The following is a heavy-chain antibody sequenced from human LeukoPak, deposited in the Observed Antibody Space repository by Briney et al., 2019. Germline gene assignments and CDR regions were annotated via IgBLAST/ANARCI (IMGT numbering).Heavy chain of an antibody. D-gene: IGHD6-13*01. CDR1: GYTFTSYD. J-gene: IGHJ6*02. V-gene: IGHV1-8*01. CDR3: ARERGSSSWFYYYYGMDV. CDR2: MNPNSGNT. Sequence: ASVKVSCKASGYTFTSYDINWVRQATGQGLEWMGWMNPNSGNTGYAQKFQGRVTMTRNTSISTAYMELSSLRSEDTAAYYCARERGSSSWFYYYYGMDVWGQGTTVTVSS.